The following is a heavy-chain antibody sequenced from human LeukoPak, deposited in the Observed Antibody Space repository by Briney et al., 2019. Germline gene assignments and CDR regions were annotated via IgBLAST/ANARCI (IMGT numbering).Heavy chain of an antibody. CDR3: AREDRIAVAGTRGSYYYYGMDV. CDR2: MNPNGGNT. D-gene: IGHD6-19*01. Sequence: ASVKVSCKASGYTFTSYGINWVRQATGQGLEWMGWMNPNGGNTGYAQKFQGRVTMTRNTSISTAYMELSSLRSEDTAVYYCAREDRIAVAGTRGSYYYYGMDVWGQGTTVTVSS. J-gene: IGHJ6*02. V-gene: IGHV1-8*01. CDR1: GYTFTSYG.